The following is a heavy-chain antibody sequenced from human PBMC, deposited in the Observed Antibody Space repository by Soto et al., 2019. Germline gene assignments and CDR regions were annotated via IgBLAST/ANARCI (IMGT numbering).Heavy chain of an antibody. CDR1: GFSLITSGMC. V-gene: IGHV2-70*01. CDR3: ARMSYYGSSGYYDY. CDR2: IDWDDDK. Sequence: XGPTLVHPTQSLALTCTFSGFSLITSGMCVSWIRQPPGKALEWLALIDWDDDKYYSTSLKTRLTISKDTSKNQVALTMTNMDPVDTATYYCARMSYYGSSGYYDYWGQGTLVTVSS. J-gene: IGHJ4*02. D-gene: IGHD3-22*01.